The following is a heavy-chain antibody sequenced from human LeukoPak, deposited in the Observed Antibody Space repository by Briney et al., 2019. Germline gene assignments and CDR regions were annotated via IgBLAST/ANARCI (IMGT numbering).Heavy chain of an antibody. CDR1: GFTFSSYS. D-gene: IGHD6-19*01. CDR3: ARGYSSDYYFDF. J-gene: IGHJ4*02. CDR2: ISSSGSTL. Sequence: GGSLRLSCAASGFTFSSYSMNWVRQAPGKGLEWVSYISSSGSTLYYADSVKGRFTISRDNAKNSLYLQLNSLRAEDTAVYYCARGYSSDYYFDFWGQGTLVTVSS. V-gene: IGHV3-48*04.